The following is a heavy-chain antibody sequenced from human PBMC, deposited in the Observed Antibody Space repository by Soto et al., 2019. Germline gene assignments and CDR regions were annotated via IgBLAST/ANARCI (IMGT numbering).Heavy chain of an antibody. CDR2: ISYDGSNK. CDR3: ARDKGSFTFDY. CDR1: GFTFSSYA. Sequence: GGSLRLSCAASGFTFSSYAMHWVRQAPGKGLEWVAVISYDGSNKYYADSVKGRFTISRDNSKNTLYLQMNSLRAEDTAVYYCARDKGSFTFDYWGQGTLVTVSS. V-gene: IGHV3-30-3*01. D-gene: IGHD6-19*01. J-gene: IGHJ4*02.